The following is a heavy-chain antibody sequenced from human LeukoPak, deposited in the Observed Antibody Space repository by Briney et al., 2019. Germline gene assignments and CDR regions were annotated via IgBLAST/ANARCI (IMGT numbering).Heavy chain of an antibody. Sequence: GGSLRLSCSASRFTFSNYEMSWVRQAPGKGLEWVAYIINSGSTIYYADSVKGRLTISRNNAKNSLYLQMNSLRVEDTALYYCARSSRDGYNLIDYMDVWGKGTTVTVSS. V-gene: IGHV3-48*03. J-gene: IGHJ6*03. CDR1: RFTFSNYE. D-gene: IGHD5-24*01. CDR3: ARSSRDGYNLIDYMDV. CDR2: IINSGSTI.